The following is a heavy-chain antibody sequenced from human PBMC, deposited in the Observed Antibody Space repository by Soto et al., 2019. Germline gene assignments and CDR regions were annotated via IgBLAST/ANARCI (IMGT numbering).Heavy chain of an antibody. CDR2: ISNNGINK. J-gene: IGHJ6*02. D-gene: IGHD6-6*01. V-gene: IGHV3-30*03. CDR1: GFTFSTYG. CDR3: ARVIRADSTSSNFYYYSGLDV. Sequence: QVQLVESGGGVVQPGRSLRLSGATSGFTFSTYGMHWVRQAPGKGLEWLAVISNNGINKYYADSVKGRFTISRDNSKDTLFLQMNSLRGEDTAIYYCARVIRADSTSSNFYYYSGLDVWGQGTTVTVSS.